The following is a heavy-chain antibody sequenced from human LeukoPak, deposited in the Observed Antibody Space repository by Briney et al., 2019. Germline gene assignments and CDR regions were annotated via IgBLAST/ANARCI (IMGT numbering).Heavy chain of an antibody. CDR1: GFTFSSYA. CDR3: AKPAVGYGDYGVDY. J-gene: IGHJ4*02. Sequence: GGSLRLSCAASGFTFSSYAMSWVRQAPGKGLEWVSAISGSGGSTYYADSVKGRFTISRDNSKNTLYLQMNSPRAEDTAVYYCAKPAVGYGDYGVDYWGQGTLVTVSS. CDR2: ISGSGGST. V-gene: IGHV3-23*01. D-gene: IGHD4-17*01.